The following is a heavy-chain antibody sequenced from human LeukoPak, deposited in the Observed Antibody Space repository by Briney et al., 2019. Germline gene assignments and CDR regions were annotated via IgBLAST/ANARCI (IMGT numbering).Heavy chain of an antibody. CDR1: GFAVSSSY. J-gene: IGHJ4*02. Sequence: GGSLRLSCAASGFAVSSSYMSWVRQAPGKGLEYVSVIYSTGDTYYADSVKGRFTISRDNSRNTLYLEMNSLRAEDTAVYYCAQARSSSGYGPLGVYWGQGTLVTVSS. CDR3: AQARSSSGYGPLGVY. V-gene: IGHV3-53*01. CDR2: IYSTGDT. D-gene: IGHD5-12*01.